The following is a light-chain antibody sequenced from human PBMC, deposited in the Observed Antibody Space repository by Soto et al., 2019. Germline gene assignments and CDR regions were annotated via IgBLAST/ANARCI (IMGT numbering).Light chain of an antibody. CDR2: DVN. CDR3: KSYTSSNTYV. CDR1: SSDVGTYNY. V-gene: IGLV2-14*03. J-gene: IGLJ1*01. Sequence: QSALTQPASVSGSPGQSITISCTGTSSDVGTYNYVSWYQQHPGKAPKLIIYDVNNRPSGVSNRFSGSKSGNTASLTISGLQAEDEADYNCKSYTSSNTYVFGTGTKLTVL.